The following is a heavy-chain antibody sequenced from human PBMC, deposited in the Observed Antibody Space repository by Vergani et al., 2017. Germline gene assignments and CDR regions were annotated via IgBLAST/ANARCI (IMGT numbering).Heavy chain of an antibody. Sequence: EVQLVDSGGGLVQPGGSLRLSCASSGFTFSSYWMNWVRQAPGKGLEWVANINQDGSQKQYVDSVKGRFTISRDNAKNSLYLQMNSLRAEDTAVYHCARTGYSSNSKDYWGQGTLVTVSS. CDR1: GFTFSSYW. CDR2: INQDGSQK. V-gene: IGHV3-7*01. CDR3: ARTGYSSNSKDY. J-gene: IGHJ4*02. D-gene: IGHD6-19*01.